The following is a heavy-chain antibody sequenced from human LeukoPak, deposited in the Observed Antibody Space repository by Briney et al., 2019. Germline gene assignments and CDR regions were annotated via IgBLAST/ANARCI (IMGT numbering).Heavy chain of an antibody. V-gene: IGHV3-30*02. J-gene: IGHJ6*03. CDR2: IRYDGSNR. D-gene: IGHD3-3*01. CDR1: GFTFNTCG. CDR3: TRDAHDFWSGYYRYYYMDV. Sequence: GGSLRLSCAASGFTFNTCGMHWVRQAPGRGLEWVAFIRYDGSNRYFADSVKGRFTISRDNSKNTLYLQMNSLRAEDTAVYYCTRDAHDFWSGYYRYYYMDVWGKGTTVTVSS.